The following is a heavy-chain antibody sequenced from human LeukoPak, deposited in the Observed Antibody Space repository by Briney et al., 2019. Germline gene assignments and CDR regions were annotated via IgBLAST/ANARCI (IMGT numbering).Heavy chain of an antibody. CDR2: ISYDGSNK. V-gene: IGHV3-30*14. CDR3: ARGPGRYTSGLLYYYGMDV. CDR1: GFTFNSYA. J-gene: IGHJ6*02. D-gene: IGHD6-19*01. Sequence: GGSLRLSCAASGFTFNSYAMHWVRQAPGKGLEWVAVISYDGSNKYYAESVKGRFTISRDDSENTVYLQMNSLRAEDTAVYYCARGPGRYTSGLLYYYGMDVWGQGTTVTVSS.